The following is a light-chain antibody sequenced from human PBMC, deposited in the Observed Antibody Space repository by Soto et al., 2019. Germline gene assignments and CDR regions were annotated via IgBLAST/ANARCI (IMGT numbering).Light chain of an antibody. CDR1: QSVSSN. J-gene: IGKJ1*01. V-gene: IGKV3-15*01. Sequence: EIGMTQSPATLSVSPGERATLSCRASQSVSSNLAWYQQKPGQAPRLLIYGASTRATGIPARFSGSGSGTEFTLTINSLQSEDFAVYYCQHYNNWPPWTFGQGTKVEIK. CDR3: QHYNNWPPWT. CDR2: GAS.